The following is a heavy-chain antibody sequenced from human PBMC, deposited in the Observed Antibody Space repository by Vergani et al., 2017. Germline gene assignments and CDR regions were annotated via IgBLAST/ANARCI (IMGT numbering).Heavy chain of an antibody. V-gene: IGHV3-23*01. CDR3: AKANPLNSGYDYLYYFHAMDV. J-gene: IGHJ6*02. Sequence: EVQLLESGGDLVQPGGSLGLSCAASGFTFNHYAMNWVRQAPGKGLEWVSGISGSGGSTYYAGSVKGRFTISRDSSKNTLYLQMNSLSAGDTAVYYCAKANPLNSGYDYLYYFHAMDVWGQGTTVTVSS. CDR2: ISGSGGST. D-gene: IGHD5-12*01. CDR1: GFTFNHYA.